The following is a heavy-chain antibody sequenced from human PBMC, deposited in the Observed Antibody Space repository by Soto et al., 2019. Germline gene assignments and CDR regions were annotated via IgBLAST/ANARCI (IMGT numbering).Heavy chain of an antibody. D-gene: IGHD1-1*01. Sequence: QVQLQESGPGLVRPSGTLSLTCAVSGDSIRSGNWWSWVRQAPQKGLEWLGEIYHSGTTMYNPSLTTRLARSGDKSKNQFSRNLTSVPAADADVYYCSWCRELGSGNRYYDYWVHGTLVDVSS. CDR1: GDSIRSGNW. V-gene: IGHV4-4*02. J-gene: IGHJ4*01. CDR3: SWCRELGSGNRYYDY. CDR2: IYHSGTT.